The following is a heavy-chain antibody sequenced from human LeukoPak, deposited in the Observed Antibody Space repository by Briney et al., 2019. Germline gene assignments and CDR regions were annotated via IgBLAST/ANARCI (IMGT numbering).Heavy chain of an antibody. D-gene: IGHD5-18*01. CDR2: ISAYNGNT. J-gene: IGHJ4*02. CDR1: GYTFTSYG. V-gene: IGHV1-18*01. CDR3: ARDQRGRVGGYSYGIFDY. Sequence: ASVKVSCKASGYTFTSYGISWVRQAPGQGLEWMGWISAYNGNTNYAQKLQGRVTMTTDTSTNTAYMELRSLRSDDTAVYYCARDQRGRVGGYSYGIFDYWGQGTLVTVSS.